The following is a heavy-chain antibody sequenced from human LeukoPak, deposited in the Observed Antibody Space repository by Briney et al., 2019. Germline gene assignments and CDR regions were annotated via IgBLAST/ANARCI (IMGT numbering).Heavy chain of an antibody. Sequence: SETLSLTCTVSGGSISSYYWSWIRQPPGKGLEWIGYIYYSGSTNYNPSLKSRVTISVDTSKNQFSLKLSSVTAADTAVYYCARDYGSGIDYWGQGTLVTVSS. V-gene: IGHV4-59*01. CDR3: ARDYGSGIDY. CDR1: GGSISSYY. J-gene: IGHJ4*02. CDR2: IYYSGST. D-gene: IGHD3-10*01.